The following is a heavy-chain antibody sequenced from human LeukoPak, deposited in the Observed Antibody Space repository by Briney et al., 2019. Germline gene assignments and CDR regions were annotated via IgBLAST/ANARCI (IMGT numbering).Heavy chain of an antibody. D-gene: IGHD5-12*01. J-gene: IGHJ4*02. CDR1: GASISGSGYY. CDR3: AKSGGYDLIDY. V-gene: IGHV4-39*01. Sequence: SETLSLTCTVSGASISGSGYYWGWIRQPPGKGLEWIGNIYDSGSTYYNASLQSRVTISIDTSKNQFSLRLSSVPAADTAMYYCAKSGGYDLIDYWGQGTLVTVSS. CDR2: IYDSGST.